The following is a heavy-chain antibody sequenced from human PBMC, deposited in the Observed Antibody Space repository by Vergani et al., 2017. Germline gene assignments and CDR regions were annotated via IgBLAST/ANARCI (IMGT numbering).Heavy chain of an antibody. V-gene: IGHV3-23*01. CDR2: LSASDRRT. J-gene: IGHJ3*02. CDR1: GFTFIMHA. Sequence: EVQLLESGGDLVQPGGSLRLSCAASGFTFIMHAMSWVRQAPGKGLEWVSTLSASDRRTHYADSVKGRFTISRAISKNTLFLHMNSLRPEATAVYYCAKVGRSEVAGTFGAVDIWGQGTMVTVSS. D-gene: IGHD6-19*01. CDR3: AKVGRSEVAGTFGAVDI.